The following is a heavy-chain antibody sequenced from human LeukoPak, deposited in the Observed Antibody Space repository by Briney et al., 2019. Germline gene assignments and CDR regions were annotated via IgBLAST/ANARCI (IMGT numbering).Heavy chain of an antibody. CDR1: GFTLTSYY. CDR2: INPSGGST. Sequence: ASVKVSCKASGFTLTSYYMHWVRQAPGQGLEWMGIINPSGGSTSYAQKFQGRVTMTRDMSTSTVYMELSSLRSEDTAVYYCARATPQIAAVPDGTYWGQGTLVTVSS. V-gene: IGHV1-46*01. J-gene: IGHJ4*02. D-gene: IGHD6-13*01. CDR3: ARATPQIAAVPDGTY.